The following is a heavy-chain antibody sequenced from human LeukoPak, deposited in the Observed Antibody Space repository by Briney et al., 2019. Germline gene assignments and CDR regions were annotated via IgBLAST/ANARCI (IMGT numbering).Heavy chain of an antibody. D-gene: IGHD3-22*01. V-gene: IGHV4-59*01. CDR3: ARGRYYYDSSGYYRDNWFDP. J-gene: IGHJ5*02. Sequence: PSETLSLTCTVSGGSISSYYWSWIRQPPGKGLEWIGYIYFSGNTNYNPSLKSRVTISVDTSKNQFSLKLTSVTAADTAVYYCARGRYYYDSSGYYRDNWFDPWGQGTLVTVSS. CDR2: IYFSGNT. CDR1: GGSISSYY.